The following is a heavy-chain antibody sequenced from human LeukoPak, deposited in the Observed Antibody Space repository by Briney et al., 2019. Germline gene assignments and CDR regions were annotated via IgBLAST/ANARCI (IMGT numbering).Heavy chain of an antibody. V-gene: IGHV4-39*01. Sequence: PSEALSLTCTVSGGSISSSSYYWGWIRQPPGKGLEWIGSIYYSGSTYYNPSLKGRVTISVDTSKNQFSLKLSSVTAADTAVYYCARNHYYGSGRLPPYFDYWGQGTLVTVSS. J-gene: IGHJ4*02. CDR2: IYYSGST. CDR3: ARNHYYGSGRLPPYFDY. D-gene: IGHD3-10*01. CDR1: GGSISSSSYY.